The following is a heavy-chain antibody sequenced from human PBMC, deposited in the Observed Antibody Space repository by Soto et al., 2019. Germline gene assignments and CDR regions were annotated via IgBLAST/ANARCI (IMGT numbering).Heavy chain of an antibody. CDR2: IWFDGSNK. J-gene: IGHJ4*02. CDR1: GFTFSSYG. Sequence: QVQLVESGGGVVQPGRSLRLSCAASGFTFSSYGMHWVRQAPGKGLEWVAVIWFDGSNKFYADSVKGRFTISRDNSKNTAPLQMKRPRDEDSAAYYCATTGPYWGQGTLVTVS. CDR3: ATTGPY. V-gene: IGHV3-33*01.